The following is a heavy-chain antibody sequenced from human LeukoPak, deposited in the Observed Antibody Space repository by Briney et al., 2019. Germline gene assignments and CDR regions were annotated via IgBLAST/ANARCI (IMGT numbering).Heavy chain of an antibody. CDR1: GGSITSYY. J-gene: IGHJ4*02. Sequence: PSEPLSLTCTVSGGSITSYYWSWIRQPPGKGLEWIGYVYYSGSTNYNPSLNSRVTISADTSKNQFSLKLNSVTAADTAVYYCAREGVSYYDRSGYHYWGQGTLVTVSS. V-gene: IGHV4-59*01. D-gene: IGHD3-22*01. CDR3: AREGVSYYDRSGYHY. CDR2: VYYSGST.